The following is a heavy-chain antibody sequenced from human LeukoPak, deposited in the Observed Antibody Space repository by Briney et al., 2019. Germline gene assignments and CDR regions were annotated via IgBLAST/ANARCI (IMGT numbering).Heavy chain of an antibody. D-gene: IGHD3-22*01. CDR1: GITLSNYG. V-gene: IGHV3-23*01. CDR2: ISGSGGGT. Sequence: GGSLRLSCAVSGITLSNYGMSWVRQAPGKGLEWVAGISGSGGGTNYADSVKGRFTISRDNPKNTLYLQMNSLRAEDTAVYFCAKRGVVIRVILVGFHKEAYYFDSWGQEALVTVSS. J-gene: IGHJ4*02. CDR3: AKRGVVIRVILVGFHKEAYYFDS.